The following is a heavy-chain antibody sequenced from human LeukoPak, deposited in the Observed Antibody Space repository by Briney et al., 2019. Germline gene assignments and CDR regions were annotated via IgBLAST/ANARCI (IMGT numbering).Heavy chain of an antibody. J-gene: IGHJ4*02. CDR3: AGGTGLFDY. V-gene: IGHV4-4*07. CDR1: GGSISNYY. CDR2: IYTDGST. Sequence: PSETLSLTCTVSGGSISNYYWTWIRQPAGKGLEWIGHIYTDGSTNYNPSLKSRVTLSVDTSKSHFSLKLISVTAADTAVYYCAGGTGLFDYWGQGTLVTVSS.